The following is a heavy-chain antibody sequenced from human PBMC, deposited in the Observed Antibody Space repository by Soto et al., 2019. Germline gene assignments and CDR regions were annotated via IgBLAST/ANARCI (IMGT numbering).Heavy chain of an antibody. CDR2: INPATGAA. Sequence: QLHLVQSGAVVKKPGASVTVSCSASGYPVTAYYMHWVRQAPGRGLEWMGGINPATGAAKYTQTFQGRVTMTRDTSRDSAIKDLSGLTSEDLAVFYCARGGGVGVAGSAAFEMWGQGTLVTVSS. CDR1: GYPVTAYY. J-gene: IGHJ3*02. D-gene: IGHD3-3*01. V-gene: IGHV1-2*02. CDR3: ARGGGVGVAGSAAFEM.